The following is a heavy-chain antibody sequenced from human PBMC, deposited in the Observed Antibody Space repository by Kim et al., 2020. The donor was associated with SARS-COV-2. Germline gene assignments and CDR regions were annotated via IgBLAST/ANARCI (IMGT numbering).Heavy chain of an antibody. D-gene: IGHD1-26*01. J-gene: IGHJ4*02. CDR1: GFTFSSYA. CDR2: ISGSGGST. CDR3: AKSIQSGSYSPEFDY. V-gene: IGHV3-23*01. Sequence: GGSLRLSCAASGFTFSSYAMSWVRQAPGKGLEWVSAISGSGGSTYYADSVKGRFTISRDNSKNTLYLQMNSLRAEDTAVYYCAKSIQSGSYSPEFDYWGQGTLVTVSS.